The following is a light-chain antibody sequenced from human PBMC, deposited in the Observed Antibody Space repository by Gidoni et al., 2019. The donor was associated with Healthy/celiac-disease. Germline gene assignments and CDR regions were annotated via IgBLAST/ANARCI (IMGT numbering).Light chain of an antibody. CDR1: QGISNY. CDR2: AAS. Sequence: DIQMTLSPSSLSASVGDRVTITCRASQGISNYLAWYQQKPGKVPKLLIYAASTLQAVVPSRFSGRGSGTDFTLTISSLQPEDVATYYCQKYNSAPWTFXQXTKVEIK. J-gene: IGKJ1*01. V-gene: IGKV1-27*01. CDR3: QKYNSAPWT.